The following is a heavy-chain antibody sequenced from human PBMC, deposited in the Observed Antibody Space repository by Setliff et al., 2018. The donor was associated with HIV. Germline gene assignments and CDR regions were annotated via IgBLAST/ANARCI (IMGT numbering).Heavy chain of an antibody. D-gene: IGHD3-22*01. CDR3: ARQNYYDISGYYARPLDFDS. Sequence: PSETLSLTCTVSGGSISSSNYYWGWIRQPPGKGLEWIGSIYYTGNTYSSPSLKSRVSISLHSSENQFSLRVFSATAADTAIYYCARQNYYDISGYYARPLDFDSWGQGVLVTVSS. CDR2: IYYTGNT. V-gene: IGHV4-39*01. J-gene: IGHJ4*02. CDR1: GGSISSSNYY.